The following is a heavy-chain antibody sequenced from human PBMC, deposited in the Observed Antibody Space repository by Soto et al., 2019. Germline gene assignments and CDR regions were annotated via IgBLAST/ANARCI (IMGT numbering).Heavy chain of an antibody. D-gene: IGHD3-9*01. CDR1: GFTFSSYG. CDR2: ISYDGSNK. CDR3: VKDLSLPLTITFAFDY. Sequence: QVQLVESGGGVVQPGRSLRLSCAASGFTFSSYGMHWVRQAPGKGLEWVAVISYDGSNKYYADSVKGRFTISRDNSKNTLYLQMNSLRAEDTAVYYCVKDLSLPLTITFAFDYWGQGTLVTVSS. V-gene: IGHV3-30*18. J-gene: IGHJ4*02.